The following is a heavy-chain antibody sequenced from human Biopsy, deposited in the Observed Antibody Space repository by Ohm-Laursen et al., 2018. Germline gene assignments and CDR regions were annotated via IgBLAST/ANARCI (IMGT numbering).Heavy chain of an antibody. CDR1: GGSISSYY. Sequence: PGTLSLTCTVSGGSISSYYWNWIRQPPGKGLEWIGYIYYSGTTDYSPSLKSRVTISIDKSKNQFFLKLNSVTAADTAVYYCARATNSTGWPYYYFYGMDVWGQGTTVTVSS. CDR2: IYYSGTT. D-gene: IGHD2/OR15-2a*01. CDR3: ARATNSTGWPYYYFYGMDV. J-gene: IGHJ6*02. V-gene: IGHV4-59*01.